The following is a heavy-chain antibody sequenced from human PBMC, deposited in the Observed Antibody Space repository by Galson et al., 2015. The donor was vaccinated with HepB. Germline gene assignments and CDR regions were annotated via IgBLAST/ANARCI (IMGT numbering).Heavy chain of an antibody. D-gene: IGHD3-10*01. Sequence: SVKVSCKASGYTFTSYAMHWVRQAPGQRLEWMGWINAGNGNTKYSQKFQGRVTITRDTSASTAYMELSSLRSEDTAVYCCAREELPYGSGSYFDYWGQGTLVTVSS. V-gene: IGHV1-3*01. J-gene: IGHJ4*02. CDR3: AREELPYGSGSYFDY. CDR2: INAGNGNT. CDR1: GYTFTSYA.